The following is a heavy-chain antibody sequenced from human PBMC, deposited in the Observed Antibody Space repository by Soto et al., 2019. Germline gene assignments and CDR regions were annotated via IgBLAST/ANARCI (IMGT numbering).Heavy chain of an antibody. CDR2: VYHNENT. CDR3: ARRERYYGSPGWFDP. CDR1: GGSINDFAYY. D-gene: IGHD3-16*01. V-gene: IGHV4-39*01. J-gene: IGHJ5*02. Sequence: QLHLQESGPGLVRPSETLSLTCTVSGGSINDFAYYWGWIRQPPGKGLEWIGTVYHNENTYYNPSLKCRVTISVDTAKNKFSLTLRSVTAADTAIYFCARRERYYGSPGWFDPWGPGALVTVSS.